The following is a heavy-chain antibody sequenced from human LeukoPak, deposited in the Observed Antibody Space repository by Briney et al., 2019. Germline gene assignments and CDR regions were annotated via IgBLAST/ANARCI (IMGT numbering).Heavy chain of an antibody. CDR3: ARHHRFYDILTGYSHRYWFDP. CDR2: INHSGST. Sequence: SETLSLTCAVYGGSFSGYYWSWIRQPPGKGLEWIGEINHSGSTNYNPSLKSRVTISVDTSKNQFSLKLNSVTAADTAVYYCARHHRFYDILTGYSHRYWFDPWGQGTLVTVSS. D-gene: IGHD3-9*01. J-gene: IGHJ5*02. CDR1: GGSFSGYY. V-gene: IGHV4-34*01.